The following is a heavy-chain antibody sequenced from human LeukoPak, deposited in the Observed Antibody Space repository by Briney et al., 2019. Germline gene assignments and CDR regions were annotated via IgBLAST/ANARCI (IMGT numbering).Heavy chain of an antibody. V-gene: IGHV1-2*02. J-gene: IGHJ6*03. Sequence: ASVKVPCKASGYTLTAYYMHWVRQAPGQGLEWMGWINPNTGGTNYAQKFQGRVTMTWDTSISTAYMELRGLRSDDTAVFYCASSDGYNKAGYYYYMDVWGKGATVTVSS. D-gene: IGHD5-24*01. CDR1: GYTLTAYY. CDR2: INPNTGGT. CDR3: ASSDGYNKAGYYYYMDV.